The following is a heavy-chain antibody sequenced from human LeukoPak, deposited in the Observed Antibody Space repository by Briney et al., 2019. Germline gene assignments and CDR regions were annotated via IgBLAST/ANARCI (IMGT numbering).Heavy chain of an antibody. V-gene: IGHV3-74*01. CDR1: GFTFSSYW. CDR3: ARVGLYYYDSSGYASGAFDI. D-gene: IGHD3-22*01. Sequence: GGSLRLSCAASGFTFSSYWMHWARQAPGKGLVWVSRINSDGSSTSYADSVKGRFTISRDNAKNALYLQMNSLRAEDTAVYYCARVGLYYYDSSGYASGAFDIWGQGTMVTVSS. CDR2: INSDGSST. J-gene: IGHJ3*02.